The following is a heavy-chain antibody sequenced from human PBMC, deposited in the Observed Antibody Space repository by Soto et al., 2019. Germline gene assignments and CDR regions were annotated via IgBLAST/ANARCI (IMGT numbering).Heavy chain of an antibody. CDR3: ARRYYYDSSGYEEEGYFDY. Sequence: QVQLQESGPGLVKPSQTLSLTCTVSGGSISSGDYYWSWIRQPPGKGLEWIGYIYYSGSTYYNPSLKRRVNISVNTSKNQFSLKPNPVTSADTAVYYCARRYYYDSSGYEEEGYFDYWGQGTLVTVSS. V-gene: IGHV4-30-4*01. D-gene: IGHD3-22*01. J-gene: IGHJ4*02. CDR1: GGSISSGDYY. CDR2: IYYSGST.